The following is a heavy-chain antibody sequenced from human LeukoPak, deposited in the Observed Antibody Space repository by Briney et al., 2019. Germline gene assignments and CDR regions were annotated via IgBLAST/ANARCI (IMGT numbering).Heavy chain of an antibody. CDR1: GFTFSSYG. J-gene: IGHJ4*02. CDR2: ISYDGSNK. D-gene: IGHD4-17*01. Sequence: GGSLRLSCAASGFTFSSYGMHWVRQAPGKGLEWVAVISYDGSNKYYADSVKGRFTISRDNSKNTLYLQMNSLRAEDTAVYYCAKGTDNGDHDDALYWGQGTLVTVSS. CDR3: AKGTDNGDHDDALY. V-gene: IGHV3-30*18.